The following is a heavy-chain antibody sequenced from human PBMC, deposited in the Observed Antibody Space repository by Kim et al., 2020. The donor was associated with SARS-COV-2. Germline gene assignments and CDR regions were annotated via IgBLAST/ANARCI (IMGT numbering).Heavy chain of an antibody. J-gene: IGHJ5*02. CDR1: GGSISSGGYY. CDR2: IYYSGST. Sequence: SETLSLTCTVSGGSISSGGYYWSWIRPHPGKGLEWIGYIYYSGSTYSNPSLKSRVTISVDTSKNQFSLKLSSVTAADTAVYYCARATVEIFGVVWWFDPWGQGTLVTVTS. D-gene: IGHD3-3*01. V-gene: IGHV4-31*03. CDR3: ARATVEIFGVVWWFDP.